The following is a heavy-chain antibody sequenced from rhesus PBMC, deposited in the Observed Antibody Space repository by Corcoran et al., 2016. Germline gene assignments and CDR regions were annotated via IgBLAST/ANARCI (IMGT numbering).Heavy chain of an antibody. CDR2: LSYPGRST. D-gene: IGHD5-42*01. CDR3: TKVRDTVGTVPDY. J-gene: IGHJ4*01. V-gene: IGHV3S5*01. CDR1: GFTFSSYG. Sequence: EVQLVETGGGLVQPGGSLRLSCVASGFTFSSYGMSWVRQAPGKGLEWASGLSYPGRSTHYADSVEGRFTISRDTSKNTLSLPMNSLRAEDRAVYYCTKVRDTVGTVPDYWGQGVLVTVSS.